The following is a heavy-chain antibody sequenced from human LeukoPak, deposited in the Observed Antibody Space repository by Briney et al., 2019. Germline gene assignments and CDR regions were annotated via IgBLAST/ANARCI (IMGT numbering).Heavy chain of an antibody. CDR1: AYTFTIRN. Sequence: ASVKVSCKSSAYTFTIRNINLDRQAPGQGLEWMGIINSSGGTTSSAQKFQGRVTMTRDTSTSTVYMELSSLRSEDTAMYYCARGGQRGWGSSDYWGQGTLVTVSS. CDR2: INSSGGTT. J-gene: IGHJ4*02. V-gene: IGHV1-46*01. CDR3: ARGGQRGWGSSDY. D-gene: IGHD3-16*01.